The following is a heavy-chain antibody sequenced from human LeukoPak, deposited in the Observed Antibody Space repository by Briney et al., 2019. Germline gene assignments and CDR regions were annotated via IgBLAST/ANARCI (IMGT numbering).Heavy chain of an antibody. Sequence: PGGSLRLSCAASGLRFSSYVMSWVRQAPGKGLEWVSGISGSGGSTYYADSVKGRFTISRDNSKNTLYLQMNSLRAEDTAVYYCARWGFSEGQRRDYGEPNYGYWGQGTLVTVSS. D-gene: IGHD4-17*01. CDR1: GLRFSSYV. V-gene: IGHV3-23*01. J-gene: IGHJ4*02. CDR3: ARWGFSEGQRRDYGEPNYGY. CDR2: ISGSGGST.